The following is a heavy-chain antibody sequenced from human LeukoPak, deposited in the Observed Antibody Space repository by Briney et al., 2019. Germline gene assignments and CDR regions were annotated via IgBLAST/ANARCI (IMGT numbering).Heavy chain of an antibody. D-gene: IGHD3-10*01. V-gene: IGHV1-18*01. CDR3: ARDQIGYYYGSGSYYYMDV. CDR1: GYTFTSYG. Sequence: AASVKVSCKASGYTFTSYGSSWVRQAPGQGLEWMGWISAYNGNTNYAQRLQGRVTMTTDTSASTAYMELRSLRSDDTAVYYCARDQIGYYYGSGSYYYMDVWGKGTTVTVSS. CDR2: ISAYNGNT. J-gene: IGHJ6*03.